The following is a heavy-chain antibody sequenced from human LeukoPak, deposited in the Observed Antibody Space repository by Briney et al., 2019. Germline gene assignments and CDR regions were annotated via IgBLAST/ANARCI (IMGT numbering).Heavy chain of an antibody. V-gene: IGHV4-4*07. J-gene: IGHJ4*02. CDR3: ARVSSGWSRFDY. CDR1: GGSISSYY. CDR2: IYTSGST. D-gene: IGHD6-19*01. Sequence: SETLSLTCTVSGGSISSYYWSWIRQPAGKGLGWIGRIYTSGSTNYNPSLKSRVTMSVDTSKNQFSLKLSSVTAADTAVYYCARVSSGWSRFDYWGQGTLVTVSS.